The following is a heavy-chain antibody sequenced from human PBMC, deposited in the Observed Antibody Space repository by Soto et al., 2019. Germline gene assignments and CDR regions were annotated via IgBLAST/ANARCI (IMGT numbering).Heavy chain of an antibody. CDR1: GFTFSSYW. D-gene: IGHD3-10*01. CDR3: ARDARENQLLWFGELSFGDY. CDR2: IKQDGSEK. J-gene: IGHJ4*02. V-gene: IGHV3-7*01. Sequence: PGGSLRLSCAASGFTFSSYWLSWVRQAPGKGLEWVANIKQDGSEKYYVDSVKGRFTISRDNAKNSLYLQMNSLRAEDTAVYYCARDARENQLLWFGELSFGDYWGQGTLVTVSS.